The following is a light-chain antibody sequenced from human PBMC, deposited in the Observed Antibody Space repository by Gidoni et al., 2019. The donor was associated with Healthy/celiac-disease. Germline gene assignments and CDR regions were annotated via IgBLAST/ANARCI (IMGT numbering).Light chain of an antibody. V-gene: IGKV4-1*01. CDR2: WAS. CDR3: QQYYSTPPT. CDR1: QSVLYSSNNKNY. J-gene: IGKJ1*01. Sequence: DIVMTQSPDSLAVSLGERATIHCKSSQSVLYSSNNKNYLAWYQQKPGPPPKLLIYWASTRESGAPDRFSGSGSGTDFTLTISSLQAEDVAVYYCQQYYSTPPTFGQGTKVEIK.